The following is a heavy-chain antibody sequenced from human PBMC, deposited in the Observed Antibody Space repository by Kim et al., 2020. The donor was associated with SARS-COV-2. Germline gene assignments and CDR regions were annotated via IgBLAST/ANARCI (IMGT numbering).Heavy chain of an antibody. J-gene: IGHJ3*02. V-gene: IGHV3-30*18. CDR1: GFTFSSYG. D-gene: IGHD1-1*01. CDR3: AKDIRGLRTTPDAFDI. Sequence: GGSLRLSCAASGFTFSSYGMHWVRQAPGKGLEWVAVISYDGSNKYYADSVKGRFTISRDNSKNTLYLQMNSLRAEDTAVYYCAKDIRGLRTTPDAFDIWGQGTMVTVSS. CDR2: ISYDGSNK.